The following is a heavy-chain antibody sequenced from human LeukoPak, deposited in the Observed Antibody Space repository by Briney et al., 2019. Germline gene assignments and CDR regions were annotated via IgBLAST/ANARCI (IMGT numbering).Heavy chain of an antibody. V-gene: IGHV1-24*01. J-gene: IGHJ3*02. CDR2: FDPEDGET. D-gene: IGHD4-17*01. CDR3: ASGTSGDYGPTDAFDI. CDR1: GYTLTELS. Sequence: ASVKLSCKVSGYTLTELSMHWVRQAPGKGLEWVGGFDPEDGETIYAQKFQGRVTMTEDTSTDTAYMELRSLRSDDTAVYYCASGTSGDYGPTDAFDIWGQGTMVTVSS.